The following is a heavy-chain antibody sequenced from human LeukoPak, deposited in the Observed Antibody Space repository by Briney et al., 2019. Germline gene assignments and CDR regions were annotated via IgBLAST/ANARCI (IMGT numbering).Heavy chain of an antibody. CDR3: ARHAILRWGEPLGLYMDV. J-gene: IGHJ6*03. V-gene: IGHV5-51*01. D-gene: IGHD3-16*01. CDR1: GSPFTSYW. CDR2: IYPGDSDT. Sequence: GGSLQISCKGSGSPFTSYWIGWVRQLPGKGLEWMGIIYPGDSDTRYSPSFQGQVTISADKSISTAYLQGSSLKAADTAVYYYARHAILRWGEPLGLYMDVWGKGTTVTVPS.